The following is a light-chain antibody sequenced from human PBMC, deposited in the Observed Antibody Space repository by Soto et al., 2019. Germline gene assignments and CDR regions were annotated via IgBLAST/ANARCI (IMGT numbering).Light chain of an antibody. CDR3: CSDAGRRTYV. V-gene: IGLV2-23*02. CDR1: NSDVGSFNF. CDR2: EVT. J-gene: IGLJ1*01. Sequence: HSVLTQPASVFGSPGQSITISCTRTNSDVGSFNFVSWSQQHPGKAPKVMIYEVTKRPSGVSDRFSGSKSGDTASLTISGLQAEDEADYYCCSDAGRRTYVFGPGTKVTVL.